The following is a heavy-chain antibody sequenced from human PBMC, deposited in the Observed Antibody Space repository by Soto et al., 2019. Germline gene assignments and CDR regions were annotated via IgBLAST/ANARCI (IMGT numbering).Heavy chain of an antibody. CDR3: AVAAVREIMAQESSGMAV. J-gene: IGHJ6*02. Sequence: QVQLVQSGAEVKTPGSSVKVSCKASGGTLSDYAISWVRQAPGQGLEWMGGIMPTVDSANYAQNFQGRLTISADESTRTAILELSSLRSDDTAVYYCAVAAVREIMAQESSGMAVWGQGTTVIVSS. V-gene: IGHV1-69*01. CDR1: GGTLSDYA. CDR2: IMPTVDSA. D-gene: IGHD3-10*01.